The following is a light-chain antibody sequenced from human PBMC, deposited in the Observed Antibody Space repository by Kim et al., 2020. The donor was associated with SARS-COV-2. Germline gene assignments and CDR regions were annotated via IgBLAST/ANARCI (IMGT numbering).Light chain of an antibody. CDR1: SLRSYY. CDR2: GKN. J-gene: IGLJ2*01. CDR3: NSRDSNDNVL. Sequence: VALGQTVRITCKGDSLRSYYASWYQQKPGQAPIVVMYGKNNRPSGIPDRFSGSNSGNTASLTITGTQAGDEADYYCNSRDSNDNVLFGGGTKLTVL. V-gene: IGLV3-19*01.